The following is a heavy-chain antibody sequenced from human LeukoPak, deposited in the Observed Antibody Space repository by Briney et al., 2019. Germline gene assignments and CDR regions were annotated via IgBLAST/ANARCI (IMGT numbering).Heavy chain of an antibody. V-gene: IGHV4-39*01. CDR3: ARPIRSRDNNWFDP. CDR1: GGSFSSTSYY. Sequence: SETLSLTYSVSGGSFSSTSYYWGWIRQPPGKGPEWIANIYHTGSTYYNPSLKSRVIISVDTSANQFSLKLNSVTAADTAVYYCARPIRSRDNNWFDPWGQGILVTVSS. J-gene: IGHJ5*02. CDR2: IYHTGST. D-gene: IGHD3-10*01.